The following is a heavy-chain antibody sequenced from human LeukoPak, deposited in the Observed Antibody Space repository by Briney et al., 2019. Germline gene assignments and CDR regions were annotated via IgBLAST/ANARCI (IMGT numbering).Heavy chain of an antibody. CDR1: GLTFTTYA. V-gene: IGHV3-30*18. CDR2: ISYDGSNK. D-gene: IGHD1-26*01. Sequence: AGGSLRLSCAASGLTFTTYAMNWVRQAPGKGLEWVAVISYDGSNKYYADSVKGRFTISRDNSKNTLYLQMNSLRAEDTAVYYCAKTRGTYNAYYYYIDVWGKGTTVTVSS. CDR3: AKTRGTYNAYYYYIDV. J-gene: IGHJ6*03.